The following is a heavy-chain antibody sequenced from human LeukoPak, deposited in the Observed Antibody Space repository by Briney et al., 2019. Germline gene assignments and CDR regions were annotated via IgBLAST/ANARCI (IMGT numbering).Heavy chain of an antibody. J-gene: IGHJ5*02. Sequence: GGSLRLSCAASGFSFSSYAMNWVRQAPGKGLEWVSSISSSSSYIYYADSVKGRFTISRDNAKNSLYLQMNSLRAEDTAVYYCAREVGITGTTGYCWFDPWGQGTLVTVSS. CDR2: ISSSSSYI. CDR1: GFSFSSYA. V-gene: IGHV3-21*01. D-gene: IGHD1-7*01. CDR3: AREVGITGTTGYCWFDP.